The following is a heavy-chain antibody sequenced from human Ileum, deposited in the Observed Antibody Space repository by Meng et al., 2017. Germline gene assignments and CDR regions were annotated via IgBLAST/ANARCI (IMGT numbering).Heavy chain of an antibody. V-gene: IGHV3-30*03. Sequence: QGQLVESGGGVVKRGWTLRLYCAASGDTFTSQGMYGVRQAPGKGLEWVALISYDGRDQYYIDSVKGRFTISRDNSKSTLYLQLNSLRAEDTAVYYCAIGYCSSATCSPNFWGQGTLVTVSS. CDR1: GDTFTSQG. J-gene: IGHJ4*02. CDR3: AIGYCSSATCSPNF. D-gene: IGHD2-2*01. CDR2: ISYDGRDQ.